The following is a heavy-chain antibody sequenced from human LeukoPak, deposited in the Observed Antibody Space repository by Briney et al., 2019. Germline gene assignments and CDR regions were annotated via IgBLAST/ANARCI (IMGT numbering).Heavy chain of an antibody. J-gene: IGHJ4*02. V-gene: IGHV3-30*09. CDR1: GFPFSSYA. D-gene: IGHD3-22*01. CDR3: ARGTDSSGYYNHFDY. CDR2: ISYDGTNK. Sequence: GGSLRLSCAASGFPFSSYAMHWVRQAPGKGLEWVAVISYDGTNKYYADSVKGRFAISRDNSKNTLYLQMNSLRAEDTAVYYCARGTDSSGYYNHFDYWGQGTLVTVSS.